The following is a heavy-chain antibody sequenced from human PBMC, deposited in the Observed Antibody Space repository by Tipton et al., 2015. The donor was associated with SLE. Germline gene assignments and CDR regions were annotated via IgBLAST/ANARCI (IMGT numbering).Heavy chain of an antibody. CDR3: ARVAPTEVFDY. CDR2: IIHSGVT. J-gene: IGHJ4*02. V-gene: IGHV4-34*12. CDR1: GGSFNGYF. D-gene: IGHD1-1*01. Sequence: GLVKPSQTLSLSCAVSGGSFNGYFWTWIRQPPGKGLEWIAEIIHSGVTNYNPSLRSRVTISVDMSKNQVSLKLSSVTAADTAVYYCARVAPTEVFDYWGQGTLVTVSS.